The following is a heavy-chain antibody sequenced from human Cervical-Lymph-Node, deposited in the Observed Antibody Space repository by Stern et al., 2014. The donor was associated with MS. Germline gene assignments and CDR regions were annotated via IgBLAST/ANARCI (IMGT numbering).Heavy chain of an antibody. D-gene: IGHD6-19*01. CDR3: ARVRRDGRSGWAFDY. Sequence: VQLVQSGAEVKKPGASVKVSCKASGYTFTSYGISWVRQAPGQGLEWMGWISDYNGNTNYAQKLQGRVPMTTDTSTSTAYMELRSLRSDDTAVYYCARVRRDGRSGWAFDYWGQGTLVTVSS. J-gene: IGHJ4*02. CDR2: ISDYNGNT. V-gene: IGHV1-18*01. CDR1: GYTFTSYG.